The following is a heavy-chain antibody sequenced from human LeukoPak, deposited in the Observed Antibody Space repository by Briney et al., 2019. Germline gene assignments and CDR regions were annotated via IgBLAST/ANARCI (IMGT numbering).Heavy chain of an antibody. CDR1: GFTFSSYS. V-gene: IGHV3-21*01. CDR2: ISSSSSFV. J-gene: IGHJ4*02. D-gene: IGHD5-18*01. CDR3: ARDLRVQLWLEFDY. Sequence: GGSLRLSCAASGFTFSSYSMNWVRQVPGKGLEWVSSISSSSSFVYYADSVKGRFTISRDNAKNTLYLQMNSLRAEDTAVYYCARDLRVQLWLEFDYWGQGTLVTVSS.